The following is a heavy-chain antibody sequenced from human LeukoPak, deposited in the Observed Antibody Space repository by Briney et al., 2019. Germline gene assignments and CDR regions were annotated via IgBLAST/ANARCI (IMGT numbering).Heavy chain of an antibody. CDR3: ATAVADWLSLSHYYFDY. CDR2: FDPEDGET. CDR1: AYTLTELS. V-gene: IGHV1-24*01. J-gene: IGHJ4*02. D-gene: IGHD3/OR15-3a*01. Sequence: ASVKVSCKVSAYTLTELSMHWVRQAPGKGLEWMGGFDPEDGETIYAQKFQGRVTMTEDTSTDTAYVELSSLRSEDTAVYYCATAVADWLSLSHYYFDYWGQGTLLTVSS.